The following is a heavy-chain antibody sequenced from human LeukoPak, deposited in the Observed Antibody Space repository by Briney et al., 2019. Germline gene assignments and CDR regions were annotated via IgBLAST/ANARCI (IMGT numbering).Heavy chain of an antibody. CDR3: ARDRAALQDWVEFDP. V-gene: IGHV3-66*03. Sequence: GGSLRLSCAVSGFRFSDYYMSWVRQAPGKGLEWVGLIRDSGEAFYADFVRGRFAISRDESENTLYLQMNSLRVEDTAVYFCARDRAALQDWVEFDPWGQGTPVIVSS. D-gene: IGHD3/OR15-3a*01. J-gene: IGHJ5*02. CDR1: GFRFSDYY. CDR2: IRDSGEA.